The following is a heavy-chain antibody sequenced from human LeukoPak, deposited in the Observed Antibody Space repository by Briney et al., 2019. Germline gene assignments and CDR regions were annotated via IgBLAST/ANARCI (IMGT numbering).Heavy chain of an antibody. J-gene: IGHJ6*02. CDR2: GAYDGTNK. CDR3: AKQSSQSGYTLGFTDV. V-gene: IGHV3-30-3*02. D-gene: IGHD5-18*01. Sequence: GGSLRLSCAASGFTFSTYAILWVRQVPGRGLEWVAVGAYDGTNKYYADSVKGRFTISRDNSKNTLYLQMNSLRAEDTAVYYCAKQSSQSGYTLGFTDVWGQGTTVTVSS. CDR1: GFTFSTYA.